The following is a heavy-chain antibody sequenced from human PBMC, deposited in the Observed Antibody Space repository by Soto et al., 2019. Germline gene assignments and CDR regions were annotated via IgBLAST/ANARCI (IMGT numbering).Heavy chain of an antibody. CDR3: ARPDDSSGYSFGY. Sequence: GDPLKISFEGTGYSFTSYWIGWVRQRPGKGLEWMGIIYPGASDTRYSPPFQGQATSSPDNSITPAYLQWSSLKASDPAMYYCARPDDSSGYSFGYWGQGTLVTVSS. CDR2: IYPGASDT. D-gene: IGHD3-22*01. CDR1: GYSFTSYW. V-gene: IGHV5-51*01. J-gene: IGHJ4*02.